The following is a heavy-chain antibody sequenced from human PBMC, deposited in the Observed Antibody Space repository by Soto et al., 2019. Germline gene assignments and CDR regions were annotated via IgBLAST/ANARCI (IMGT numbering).Heavy chain of an antibody. V-gene: IGHV1-18*04. CDR2: ISAYNGNT. CDR3: ARGASNLSITIFGLALNGGFDP. D-gene: IGHD3-3*01. Sequence: ASVKVSCKASGYTCTSYGISWVRQAPGKGIEWMGWISAYNGNTNYAQKLQGRVTMTTDTSTSTAYMELRSLRSDDTAVYYCARGASNLSITIFGLALNGGFDPWGQGTLVTVSS. J-gene: IGHJ5*02. CDR1: GYTCTSYG.